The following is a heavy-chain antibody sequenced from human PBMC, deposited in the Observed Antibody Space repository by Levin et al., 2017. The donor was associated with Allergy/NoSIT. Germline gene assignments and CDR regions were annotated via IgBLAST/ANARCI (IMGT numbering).Heavy chain of an antibody. CDR2: IYHSGST. D-gene: IGHD3-10*01. Sequence: PSETLSLTCAVSGDSISSGGYSWSWIRQPPGKGLEWIGYIYHSGSTYYNPSLKSRVTISVDRSKNQFSLKLSSVTAADTAVYYCARGGDYYYYMDVWGKGTTVTVSS. V-gene: IGHV4-30-2*01. CDR3: ARGGDYYYYMDV. J-gene: IGHJ6*03. CDR1: GDSISSGGYS.